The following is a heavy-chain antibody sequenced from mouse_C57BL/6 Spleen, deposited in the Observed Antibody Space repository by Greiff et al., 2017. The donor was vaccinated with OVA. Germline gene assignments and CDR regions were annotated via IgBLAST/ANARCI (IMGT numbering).Heavy chain of an antibody. D-gene: IGHD2-3*01. CDR3: AREDDGYYVDY. CDR1: GYAFSSSW. V-gene: IGHV1-82*01. CDR2: IYPGDGDT. J-gene: IGHJ2*01. Sequence: QVQLQQPGAELVKPGASVKISCKASGYAFSSSWMNWVKQRPGKGLEWIGRIYPGDGDTNYNGKFKGKATLTADKSSSTAYMQLSSLTSEDSAVYFCAREDDGYYVDYWGQGTTLTVSS.